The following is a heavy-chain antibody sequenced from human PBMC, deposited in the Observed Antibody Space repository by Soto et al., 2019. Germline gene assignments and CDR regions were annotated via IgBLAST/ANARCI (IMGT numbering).Heavy chain of an antibody. Sequence: DVKLVESGGGVVQPGDSLRLSCEVSGFTFSMYSMSWVRQIPGKGLEWVAKIPQDGVDGHYADSVKGRLTISRDNGKSALYLQMNNLRAEDTAVYYCARDHLILPAHDFFYGSDVWGRGATVTVSS. CDR2: IPQDGVDG. J-gene: IGHJ6*02. V-gene: IGHV3-7*03. CDR1: GFTFSMYS. D-gene: IGHD2-21*02. CDR3: ARDHLILPAHDFFYGSDV.